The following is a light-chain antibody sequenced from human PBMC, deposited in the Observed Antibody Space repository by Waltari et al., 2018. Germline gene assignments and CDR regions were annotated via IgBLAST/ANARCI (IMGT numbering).Light chain of an antibody. Sequence: QSALTQPASVSGSPGQSVTISCAGTSNDLGGYYSVSWYQEHSGQAPRVIIYDVSDRPSGVSDRFSGSKSGNTASLTISGLQAEDEADYYCSSQSSNDVVLFGGGTKLTVL. J-gene: IGLJ2*01. CDR2: DVS. CDR3: SSQSSNDVVL. V-gene: IGLV2-14*01. CDR1: SNDLGGYYS.